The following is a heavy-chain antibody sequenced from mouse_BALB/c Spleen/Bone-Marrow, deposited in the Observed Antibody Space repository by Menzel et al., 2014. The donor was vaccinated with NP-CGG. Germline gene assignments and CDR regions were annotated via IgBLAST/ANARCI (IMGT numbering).Heavy chain of an antibody. Sequence: EVQLQQSGPSLVRPSQTLSLTCSVTGDSITSGYWNWIRKFPGNKLEYMGYISYSGSTYYNPSLKSRISITRDTSKNQYYLQLDSVITEDTATYYCARGTGTWFAYWGQGTLVTVSA. CDR2: ISYSGST. J-gene: IGHJ3*01. CDR3: ARGTGTWFAY. V-gene: IGHV3-8*02. D-gene: IGHD4-1*01. CDR1: GDSITSGY.